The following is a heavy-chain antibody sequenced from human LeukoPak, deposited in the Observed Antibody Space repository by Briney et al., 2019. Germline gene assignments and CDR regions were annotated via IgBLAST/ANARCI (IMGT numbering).Heavy chain of an antibody. J-gene: IGHJ4*02. V-gene: IGHV4-4*07. CDR2: IYTSGST. CDR1: GGSISSYY. Sequence: SETLSLPCTVSGGSISSYYWSWIRQPAGKGLEWIGRIYTSGSTNYNPSLKSRVTMSVDTSKNQFSLKLSSVTAADTAVYYCAREIGYNWNDEVSDCWGQGTLVTVSS. D-gene: IGHD1-1*01. CDR3: AREIGYNWNDEVSDC.